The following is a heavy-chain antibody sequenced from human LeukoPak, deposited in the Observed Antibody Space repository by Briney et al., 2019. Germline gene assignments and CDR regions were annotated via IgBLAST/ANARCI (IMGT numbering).Heavy chain of an antibody. CDR3: ARATVAAQFDY. J-gene: IGHJ4*02. CDR1: GGSISSYY. V-gene: IGHV4-59*01. CDR2: IYYNGST. Sequence: SETLSLTCTVSGGSISSYYWSWIRQPPGRGLEWIGYIYYNGSTNYNPSLKSRVTISVDTSKNQFSLKLSSVTAADTAVYYCARATVAAQFDYWGQGTLVTVSS. D-gene: IGHD2-15*01.